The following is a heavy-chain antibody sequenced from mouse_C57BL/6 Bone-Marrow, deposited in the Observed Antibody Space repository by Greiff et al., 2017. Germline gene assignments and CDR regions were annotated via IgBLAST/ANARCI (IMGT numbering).Heavy chain of an antibody. V-gene: IGHV1-69*01. Sequence: QVQLQQPGAELVMPGASVKLSCKASGYTFTSYWLHWVKQRPGQGLEWIGKIDPSDSYTNDNQKFKGKSTLTVDKSSSTAYMQLSSLTSEDSAVYYCARDYPYAIDYWGQGTSVTVSS. CDR3: ARDYPYAIDY. D-gene: IGHD2-4*01. J-gene: IGHJ4*01. CDR2: IDPSDSYT. CDR1: GYTFTSYW.